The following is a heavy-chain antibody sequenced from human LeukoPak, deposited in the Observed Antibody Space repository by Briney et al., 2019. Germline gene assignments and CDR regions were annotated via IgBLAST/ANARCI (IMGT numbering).Heavy chain of an antibody. CDR2: INQDGSEK. Sequence: GGSLRHSCAVSGLTFRSFWMSWVRQAPGKGLEWVANINQDGSEKYFVDSVRGRFTISRDNSKNSLHLQMNTLGAEDTALYYCARERDGRFFDYWGQGTLVTVSS. CDR1: GLTFRSFW. J-gene: IGHJ4*02. CDR3: ARERDGRFFDY. D-gene: IGHD5-24*01. V-gene: IGHV3-7*01.